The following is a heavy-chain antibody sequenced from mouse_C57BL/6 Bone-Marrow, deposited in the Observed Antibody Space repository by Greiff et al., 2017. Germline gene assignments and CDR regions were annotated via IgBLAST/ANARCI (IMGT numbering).Heavy chain of an antibody. V-gene: IGHV1-81*01. CDR3: AEGYTAWLAY. D-gene: IGHD2-2*01. CDR2: IYPRSGNT. J-gene: IGHJ3*01. Sequence: VQLQQSGAELARPGASVKLSCKASGYTFTSYGISWVKQRTGQGLEWIGEIYPRSGNTYYNEKFKGKATLTADKSSSTAYMELRSLTSEDSAVYFCAEGYTAWLAYWGQGTLVTVSA. CDR1: GYTFTSYG.